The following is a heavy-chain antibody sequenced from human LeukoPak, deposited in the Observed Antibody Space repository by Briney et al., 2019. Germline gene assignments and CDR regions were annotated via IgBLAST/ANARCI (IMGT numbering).Heavy chain of an antibody. Sequence: SETLSLTCTVSGYSISSGYYWGWIRQPPGKGLEWIGSIYHSGSTYYNPSLKSRVTISVDTSKNQFSLKLSSVTAADTAVYYCASVVAAAGPAPPDYWGQGTLVTVSS. CDR1: GYSISSGYY. CDR2: IYHSGST. J-gene: IGHJ4*02. V-gene: IGHV4-38-2*02. D-gene: IGHD6-13*01. CDR3: ASVVAAAGPAPPDY.